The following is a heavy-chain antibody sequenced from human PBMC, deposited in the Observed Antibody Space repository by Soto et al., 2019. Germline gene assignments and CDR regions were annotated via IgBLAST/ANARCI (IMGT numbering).Heavy chain of an antibody. CDR1: GGSISSGGYY. CDR3: ARAAVVPAAIRLAYENWFDP. Sequence: QVQLQESGPGLVKPSQTLSLTCTVSGGSISSGGYYWSWIHQHPGKGLEWIGYIYYSGSTYYNPSLKSRVTISVDTSKNQFSLKLSSVTAADTAVYYCARAAVVPAAIRLAYENWFDPWGQGTLVTVSS. V-gene: IGHV4-31*03. J-gene: IGHJ5*02. CDR2: IYYSGST. D-gene: IGHD2-2*01.